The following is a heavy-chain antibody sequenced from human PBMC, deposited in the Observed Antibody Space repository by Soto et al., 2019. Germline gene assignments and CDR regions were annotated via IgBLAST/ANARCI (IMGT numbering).Heavy chain of an antibody. CDR3: ARAGYYDSSGYLLDY. CDR1: GGSISSGDYY. D-gene: IGHD3-22*01. CDR2: IYYSGST. V-gene: IGHV4-30-4*01. J-gene: IGHJ4*02. Sequence: SETLSLTCTVSGGSISSGDYYWSWIRQPPGKGLEWIGYIYYSGSTYYNPSLKSRVTISVDTSKNQFSLKLSSVTAADAAVYYCARAGYYDSSGYLLDYWGQGTLVTVSS.